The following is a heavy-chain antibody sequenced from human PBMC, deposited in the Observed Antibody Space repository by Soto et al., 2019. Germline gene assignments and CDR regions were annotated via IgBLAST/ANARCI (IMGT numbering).Heavy chain of an antibody. CDR3: ARDRGVLVGGYDYAYYYYGMDV. CDR1: GGTFSSYA. CDR2: IIPIFGTA. J-gene: IGHJ6*02. D-gene: IGHD5-12*01. V-gene: IGHV1-69*13. Sequence: SVKVSCKASGGTFSSYAISWVRQAPGQGLEWMGGIIPIFGTANYAQKFQGRVTITADESTSTAYMELSSLRSEDTAVYYCARDRGVLVGGYDYAYYYYGMDVWGQGTTVTVSS.